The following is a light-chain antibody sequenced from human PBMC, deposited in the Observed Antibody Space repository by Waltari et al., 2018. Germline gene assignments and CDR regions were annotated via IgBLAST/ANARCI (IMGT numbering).Light chain of an antibody. CDR2: EAS. V-gene: IGKV1-5*03. CDR1: QSIGSS. J-gene: IGKJ4*01. Sequence: IHMTQSPSTLSASVGDRVTITCRASQSIGSSLAWYQQKPGKAPKVVIYEASSLESGVPSRFSGSGSGTEFTLTISSLQPDDFATYYCQQCNSYLLTFGGGTKVEIK. CDR3: QQCNSYLLT.